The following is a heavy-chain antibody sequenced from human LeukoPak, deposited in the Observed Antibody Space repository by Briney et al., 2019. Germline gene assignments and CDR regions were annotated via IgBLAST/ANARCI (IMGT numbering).Heavy chain of an antibody. CDR3: ARDAGAMISYWFDP. J-gene: IGHJ5*02. Sequence: PSETLSLTCTVSGGSISSYYWSWIRQPAGKGLEWIGRIYTSGSTNYNPSLKSRVTMSVDTSKNQFSLKLSSVTAADTAVYYCARDAGAMISYWFDPWGQGTLVTVSS. CDR2: IYTSGST. CDR1: GGSISSYY. D-gene: IGHD3-16*01. V-gene: IGHV4-4*07.